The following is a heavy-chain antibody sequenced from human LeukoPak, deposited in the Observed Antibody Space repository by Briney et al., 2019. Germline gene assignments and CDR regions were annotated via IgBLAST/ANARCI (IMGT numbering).Heavy chain of an antibody. D-gene: IGHD2-2*01. J-gene: IGHJ4*02. CDR3: ARPADPDY. CDR1: GFTFSSYA. V-gene: IGHV3-30-3*01. CDR2: ISYDGSNK. Sequence: GGSLRLSCAASGFTFSSYAMHWVRQAPGKGLEWVAVISYDGSNKYYADSVKGRFTISRDNSKNTLYLQMNSLRAEDTAVYYCARPADPDYWGLGTLVTVSS.